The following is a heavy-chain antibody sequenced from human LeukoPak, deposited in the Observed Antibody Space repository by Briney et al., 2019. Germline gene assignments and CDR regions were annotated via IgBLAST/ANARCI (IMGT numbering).Heavy chain of an antibody. CDR2: ISSSSSYI. CDR1: GFTFSSYS. V-gene: IGHV3-21*01. Sequence: PGESLRLSCAASGFTFSSYSMNWVRQAPGKGLEWVSSISSSSSYIYYADSVKGRFTISRDNAKNSLYLQMNSLRAEDTALYYCARGHGSGSYFQTPFDYWGQGTLVTVSS. J-gene: IGHJ4*02. D-gene: IGHD3-10*01. CDR3: ARGHGSGSYFQTPFDY.